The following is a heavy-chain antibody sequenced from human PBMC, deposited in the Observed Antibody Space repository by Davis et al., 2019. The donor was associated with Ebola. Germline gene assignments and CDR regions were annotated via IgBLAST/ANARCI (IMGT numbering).Heavy chain of an antibody. J-gene: IGHJ6*02. V-gene: IGHV4-34*01. CDR2: INHSGST. Sequence: PSETLSLTCAVYGASFSGYYWSWIRQPPGNGLEWIGEINHSGSTNYNPSLKSRVTISVDTSKNQFSLKLSSVTAADTAVYYCARGPVTTFGYYYYGMDVWGQGTTVTVSS. CDR3: ARGPVTTFGYYYYGMDV. D-gene: IGHD4-11*01. CDR1: GASFSGYY.